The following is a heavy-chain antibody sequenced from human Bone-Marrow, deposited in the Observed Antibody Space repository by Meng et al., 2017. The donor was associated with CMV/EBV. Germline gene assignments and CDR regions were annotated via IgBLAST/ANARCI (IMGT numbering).Heavy chain of an antibody. CDR2: IYYSGST. V-gene: IGHV4-61*01. J-gene: IGHJ6*02. Sequence: SETLSLTCTVSGDSVSSTSHYCTWIRQPPGKGLEWIGYIYYSGSTNYNPSLKSRVTISVDMSRNQFSLKLCSVTAADTAVYYCARDSGCGGDCTTAVYGMDVWGQGTTVTFSS. D-gene: IGHD2-21*01. CDR3: ARDSGCGGDCTTAVYGMDV. CDR1: GDSVSSTSHY.